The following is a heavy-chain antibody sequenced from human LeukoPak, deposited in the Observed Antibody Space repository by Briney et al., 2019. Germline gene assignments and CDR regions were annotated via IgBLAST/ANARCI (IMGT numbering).Heavy chain of an antibody. CDR2: IHYSGNT. CDR1: GGSISSYY. V-gene: IGHV4-59*01. Sequence: PSETLSLTCTVSGGSISSYYWAWIRQPPGKVLEWIGYIHYSGNTNYNPSLKSRVTMSVDTSKNQFSLLLTSVTAADTAVYYCTKIANGGLSDYWGQGTLVTVSS. J-gene: IGHJ4*02. CDR3: TKIANGGLSDY. D-gene: IGHD2-8*01.